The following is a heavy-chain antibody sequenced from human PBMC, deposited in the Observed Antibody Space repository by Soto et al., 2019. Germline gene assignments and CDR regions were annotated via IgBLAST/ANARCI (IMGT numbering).Heavy chain of an antibody. CDR1: GYSFTSYW. D-gene: IGHD3-22*01. J-gene: IGHJ4*02. CDR2: IYPGDSDT. CDR3: ARQPLNYHDSSGNYFDY. Sequence: PGESLKISCKGSGYSFTSYWIGWVRQMPGKGLEWMGIIYPGDSDTRYSPSFQGQVTISADKSISTAYLQWSSLKASDTAMYYCARQPLNYHDSSGNYFDYWGQGTLVTVSS. V-gene: IGHV5-51*01.